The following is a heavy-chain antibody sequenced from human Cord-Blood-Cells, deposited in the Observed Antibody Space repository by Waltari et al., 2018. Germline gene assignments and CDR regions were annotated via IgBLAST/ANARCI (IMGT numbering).Heavy chain of an antibody. CDR3: ARTSTPSTYYDFWSGYFANWFDP. V-gene: IGHV4-38-2*01. CDR1: GYSISSGYY. J-gene: IGHJ5*02. D-gene: IGHD3-3*01. Sequence: QVQLQESGPGRVKPSETLSLTCAVSGYSISSGYYWGWSRQPPGKGLARIGSIYHSGSPYYNPSLKSRVTISVDTAKNQFSLKLSSVTAADTAVYYCARTSTPSTYYDFWSGYFANWFDPWGQGTLVTVSS. CDR2: IYHSGSP.